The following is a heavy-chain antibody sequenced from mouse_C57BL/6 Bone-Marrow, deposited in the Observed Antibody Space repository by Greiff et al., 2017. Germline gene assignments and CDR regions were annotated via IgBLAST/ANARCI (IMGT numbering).Heavy chain of an antibody. Sequence: VQLQQSDAELVKPGASVKISCKVSGYTFTDHTIHWMKQRPEQGLEWIGFIYPSGGSTKYNEKFKGKATLTADKSSSTAYMQLNSLTSEDSAVYFCARGWLLGHWYFDVWGTGTTVTVSS. CDR1: GYTFTDHT. J-gene: IGHJ1*03. D-gene: IGHD2-3*01. V-gene: IGHV1-78*01. CDR2: IYPSGGST. CDR3: ARGWLLGHWYFDV.